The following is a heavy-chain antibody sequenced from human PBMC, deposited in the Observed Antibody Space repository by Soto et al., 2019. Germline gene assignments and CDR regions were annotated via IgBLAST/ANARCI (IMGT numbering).Heavy chain of an antibody. CDR2: ITPFNGNT. CDR3: ARGYCSGGSCRDDAFDI. V-gene: IGHV1-45*02. J-gene: IGHJ3*02. Sequence: QMQLVQSGAEVKKTGSSVKVSCKASGYTFTYRYLHWVRQAPGQALEWMGWITPFNGNTNYAQKFRDRVTITRERSMSTAYMELSSLRSEDTAMYYCARGYCSGGSCRDDAFDIWGQGTMVTVSS. D-gene: IGHD2-15*01. CDR1: GYTFTYRY.